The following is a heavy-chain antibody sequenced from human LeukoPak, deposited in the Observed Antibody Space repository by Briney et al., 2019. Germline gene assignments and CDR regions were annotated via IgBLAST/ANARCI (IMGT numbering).Heavy chain of an antibody. J-gene: IGHJ6*02. CDR2: IYYSGST. V-gene: IGHV4-31*03. CDR1: GGSISSGGYY. Sequence: PSETLSLTCTVSGGSISSGGYYWSWIRQHPGKGLEWIGYIYYSGSTYYNPSLKSRVTISVDTSKNQFSLKLSSVTAADTAVYYCAREGPNPGSRLQNGMDVWGQGTTVTVSS. D-gene: IGHD2-15*01. CDR3: AREGPNPGSRLQNGMDV.